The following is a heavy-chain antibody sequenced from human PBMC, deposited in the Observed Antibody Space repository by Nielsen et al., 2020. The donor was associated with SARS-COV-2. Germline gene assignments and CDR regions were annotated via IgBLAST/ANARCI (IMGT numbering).Heavy chain of an antibody. J-gene: IGHJ5*02. D-gene: IGHD6-13*01. CDR1: GYVFPIYS. V-gene: IGHV1-3*01. Sequence: ASVQVSCKASGYVFPIYSIHWVRQAPGQRLEWMGWINGDDGKTKYSPKFEGRVTFTRETSATTVYMELSSLRSEDTAVYYCAREAVAGMGRSWLDPWGQGTLVTVSS. CDR3: AREAVAGMGRSWLDP. CDR2: INGDDGKT.